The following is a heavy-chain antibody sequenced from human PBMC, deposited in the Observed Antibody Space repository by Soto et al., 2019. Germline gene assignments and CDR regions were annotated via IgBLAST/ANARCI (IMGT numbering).Heavy chain of an antibody. J-gene: IGHJ6*03. CDR2: VFHTGPT. Sequence: QVQLQESGPRLVKPSGTLSLTCNVSGDSISSSHWWTWARQAPGMGLEWIGEVFHTGPTNYNPSLKSRVTISMDKSKTLFSLKITSVTAADTAVYYCARAPNYYYYMDVWGKGSTVTVSS. CDR3: ARAPNYYYYMDV. CDR1: GDSISSSHW. V-gene: IGHV4-4*02.